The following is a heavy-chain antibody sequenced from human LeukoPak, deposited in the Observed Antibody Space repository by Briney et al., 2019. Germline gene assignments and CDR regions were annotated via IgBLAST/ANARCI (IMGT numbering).Heavy chain of an antibody. V-gene: IGHV4-59*01. J-gene: IGHJ4*02. CDR1: GGSINNYY. CDR3: ARRSGDGYKNFDH. D-gene: IGHD5-24*01. CDR2: IYDIGTT. Sequence: SETLSLTCTVSGGSINNYYWNWIRQPPGKGLEWIGYIYDIGTTKYNPSLNSRLTISIDTAKNQFSLKLSSVTAADTAVYYCARRSGDGYKNFDHWGQGTLVTVSS.